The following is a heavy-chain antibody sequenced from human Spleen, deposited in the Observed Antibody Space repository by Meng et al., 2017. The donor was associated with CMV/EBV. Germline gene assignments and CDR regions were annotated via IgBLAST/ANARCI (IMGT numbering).Heavy chain of an antibody. V-gene: IGHV1-2*02. CDR1: GYTFTAYY. CDR3: ARTSSSYYFDY. CDR2: INPNSGGT. D-gene: IGHD6-6*01. J-gene: IGHJ4*02. Sequence: ASVKVSCKASGYTFTAYYMHWVRQAPGQGLEWIGWINPNSGGTDYAQKFQGRVTMTRDTSISTAYMELSRLTSADTAVYYCARTSSSYYFDYWGQGSLVTVSS.